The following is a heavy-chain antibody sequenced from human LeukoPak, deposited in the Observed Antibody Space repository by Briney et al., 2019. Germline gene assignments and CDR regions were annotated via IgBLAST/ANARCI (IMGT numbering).Heavy chain of an antibody. CDR3: ARGSLGASTSCHY. V-gene: IGHV7-4-1*02. CDR1: GDISTGYA. D-gene: IGHD2-2*01. J-gene: IGHJ4*02. Sequence: ASVKVSCKALGDISTGYAINWVRQAPGQGFEWMGWINTKTGNPTYAQAFTGRCVFSLDTSVSTAYLQISSLKAEDTAVYYCARGSLGASTSCHYWGQGTLVTVSS. CDR2: INTKTGNP.